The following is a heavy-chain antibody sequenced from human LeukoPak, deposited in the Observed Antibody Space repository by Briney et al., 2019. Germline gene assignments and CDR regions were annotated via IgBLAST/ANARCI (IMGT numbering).Heavy chain of an antibody. CDR1: GYSISSGYY. J-gene: IGHJ3*02. CDR3: ARGGYCSGGNCYRGAFDI. D-gene: IGHD2-15*01. CDR2: IYHSGST. Sequence: PSETLSLTCTVSGYSISSGYYWGWIRQPPGKGLEWIGSIYHSGSTYYNPSLKSRVTISVDTSNNQFSLKLSSVTAADTAVYYCARGGYCSGGNCYRGAFDIWGQGTMVTVSS. V-gene: IGHV4-38-2*02.